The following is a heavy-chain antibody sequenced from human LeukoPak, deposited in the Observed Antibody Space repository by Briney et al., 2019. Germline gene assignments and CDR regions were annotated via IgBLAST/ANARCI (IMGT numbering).Heavy chain of an antibody. CDR2: IRYDGSNK. CDR1: GFNYSNFA. Sequence: GGSLRLSCVASGFNYSNFAMSWVRQAPGKGLEWVAFIRYDGSNKYYADSVKGRFTISRDNSKNTLYLQMNSLRAEDTAVYYCATKSAPDYYGPPDYWGQGTLVTVSS. V-gene: IGHV3-30*02. D-gene: IGHD3-10*01. J-gene: IGHJ4*02. CDR3: ATKSAPDYYGPPDY.